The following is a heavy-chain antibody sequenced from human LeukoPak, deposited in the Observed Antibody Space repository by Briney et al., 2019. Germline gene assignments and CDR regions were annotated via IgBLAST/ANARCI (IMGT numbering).Heavy chain of an antibody. CDR3: ARDFNHGDYYFDY. CDR1: GYTLTELS. V-gene: IGHV1-18*01. CDR2: ISAYNGNT. J-gene: IGHJ4*02. Sequence: EASVKVSCKVSGYTLTELSMHWVRQAPGQGLEWMGWISAYNGNTNYAQKLQGRVTMTRDTSTSTVYMELSSLRSEDTAVYYCARDFNHGDYYFDYWGQGTLVTVSS. D-gene: IGHD4-17*01.